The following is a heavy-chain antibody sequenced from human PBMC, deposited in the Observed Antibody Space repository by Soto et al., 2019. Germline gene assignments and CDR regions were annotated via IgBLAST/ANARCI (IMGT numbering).Heavy chain of an antibody. Sequence: PSETLSRTGAVSDGDISGGYYSGSWIRQPPGKGLEWIGFIYNSGSTYYNSSLKSRVTISVDRSKNHFFLNLTSVTAADTAVYYCATYHKFFQIWGQGTKVTVSS. D-gene: IGHD2-2*01. CDR2: IYNSGST. CDR3: ATYHKFFQI. J-gene: IGHJ3*02. CDR1: DGDISGGYYS. V-gene: IGHV4-30-2*01.